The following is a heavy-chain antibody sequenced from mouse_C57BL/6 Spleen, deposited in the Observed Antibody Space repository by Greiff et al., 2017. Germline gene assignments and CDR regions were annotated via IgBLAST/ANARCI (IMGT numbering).Heavy chain of an antibody. CDR2: IYPGDGDT. J-gene: IGHJ2*01. Sequence: VQLQQSGPELVKPGASVKISCKASGYAFSSSWMNWVKQRPGKGLEWIGRIYPGDGDTNYNGKFKGKATLTADKSSSTAYMQLSSLTSEDSAVYFCARGFITTVNYWGQGTTLTVSS. D-gene: IGHD1-1*01. CDR1: GYAFSSSW. CDR3: ARGFITTVNY. V-gene: IGHV1-82*01.